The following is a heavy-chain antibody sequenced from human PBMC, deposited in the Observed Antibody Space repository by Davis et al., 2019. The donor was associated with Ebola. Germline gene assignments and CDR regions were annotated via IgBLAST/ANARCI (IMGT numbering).Heavy chain of an antibody. V-gene: IGHV3-21*01. CDR1: GFGFSDYY. Sequence: PGGSLRLSCAASGFGFSDYYMNWVRQAPGKGLEWVSFISSSSNYIYYADSVKGRFTVSRDNAKNSLYLQMNSLRAEDTAVYYCVRDPALVVTGGGWFFGLWGRGTLATVSS. D-gene: IGHD2-21*02. J-gene: IGHJ2*01. CDR2: ISSSSNYI. CDR3: VRDPALVVTGGGWFFGL.